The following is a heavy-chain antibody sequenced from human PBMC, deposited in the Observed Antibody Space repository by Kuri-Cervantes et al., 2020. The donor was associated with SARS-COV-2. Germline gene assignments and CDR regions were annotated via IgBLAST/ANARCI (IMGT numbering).Heavy chain of an antibody. V-gene: IGHV1-18*01. CDR1: GYTFTSYG. D-gene: IGHD3-9*01. Sequence: ASVKVSCKASGYTFTSYGISWVRQAPGQGLEWMGWISAYNGNTNYAQKLQGRVTMTTDTSTSTAYMELRSLRSDDTAVYYWARSAGGGRGNVLRYFDWLAGPPDYWGQGTLVTVSS. CDR3: ARSAGGGRGNVLRYFDWLAGPPDY. J-gene: IGHJ4*02. CDR2: ISAYNGNT.